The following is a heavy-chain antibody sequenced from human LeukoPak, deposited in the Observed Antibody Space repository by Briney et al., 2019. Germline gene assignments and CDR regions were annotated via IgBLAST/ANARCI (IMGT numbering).Heavy chain of an antibody. CDR3: AREGGYCNSGYCYISLDY. D-gene: IGHD2-2*02. Sequence: SETLSLTCTVSGGSISSYYWNWIRQPAGKGLEWIGRIYSSGATNYNPSLRSRVSMSVDTSKNQFSLKLSSVIAADTAVYYCAREGGYCNSGYCYISLDYWGQGALLTVSS. CDR1: GGSISSYY. J-gene: IGHJ4*02. V-gene: IGHV4-4*07. CDR2: IYSSGAT.